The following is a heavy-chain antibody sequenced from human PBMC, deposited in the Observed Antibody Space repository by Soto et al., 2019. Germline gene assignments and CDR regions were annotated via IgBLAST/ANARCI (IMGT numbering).Heavy chain of an antibody. D-gene: IGHD2-2*01. CDR3: ARYPPYCSSTSCEGDYYGMDV. V-gene: IGHV5-51*01. CDR2: IYPGDSDT. J-gene: IGHJ6*02. Sequence: GESLKISCNGSGYSFTIYWIGWVRQMPGKGLEWMGIIYPGDSDTRYSPSFQGQVTISADKSISTAYLQWSSLKASDTAMYYCARYPPYCSSTSCEGDYYGMDVWGQGTTVTVSS. CDR1: GYSFTIYW.